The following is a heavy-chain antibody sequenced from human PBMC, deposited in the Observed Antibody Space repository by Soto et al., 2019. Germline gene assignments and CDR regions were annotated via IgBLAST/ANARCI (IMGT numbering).Heavy chain of an antibody. CDR2: ISYDGSDK. V-gene: IGHV3-30-3*01. Sequence: QVQLVESGGGVVQPGRSLRLSCAASGFTFSSYAMHWVRQSPGKGLEWVALISYDGSDKDYADAVKGRFTISRDKSRNTLFLQMNRLRAADTALYYCARDYYKYYDSSGYYRSTASWGQGPLVTVSS. CDR3: ARDYYKYYDSSGYYRSTAS. D-gene: IGHD3-22*01. J-gene: IGHJ5*02. CDR1: GFTFSSYA.